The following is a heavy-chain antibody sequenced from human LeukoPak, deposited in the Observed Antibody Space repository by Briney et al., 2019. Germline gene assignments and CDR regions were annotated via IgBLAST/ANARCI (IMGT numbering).Heavy chain of an antibody. CDR2: INHSGST. Sequence: SETLSLTCAVYGGSFSGYYWSWIRQPPGKGLEWIGEINHSGSTNYNPSLKSRVTISVDTSKNQFSLKLSSVTAADTAVYYCARGRRRVIAAAARNWFDPWGQGTLVTVSS. D-gene: IGHD6-13*01. J-gene: IGHJ5*02. V-gene: IGHV4-34*01. CDR3: ARGRRRVIAAAARNWFDP. CDR1: GGSFSGYY.